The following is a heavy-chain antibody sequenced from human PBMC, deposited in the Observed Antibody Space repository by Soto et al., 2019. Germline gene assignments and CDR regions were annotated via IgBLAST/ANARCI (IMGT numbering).Heavy chain of an antibody. CDR1: GGTFSSYT. V-gene: IGHV1-69*02. J-gene: IGHJ4*02. CDR3: ARALLVGATDPNFDY. Sequence: QVQLVQSGAEVKKPGSSVKVSCKASGGTFSSYTISWVRQAPGRGLEWMGRIIPILGIANYAQKFQGRVTITADKSTSTAYMELSSLRSEDTAVYYCARALLVGATDPNFDYWGQGTLVTVSS. D-gene: IGHD1-26*01. CDR2: IIPILGIA.